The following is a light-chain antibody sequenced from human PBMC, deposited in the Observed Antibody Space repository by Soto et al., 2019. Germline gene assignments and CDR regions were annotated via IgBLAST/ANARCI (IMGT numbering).Light chain of an antibody. V-gene: IGKV1-39*01. CDR3: QQSYSSLQT. CDR2: AAS. Sequence: SQMTQTPSSLSASVGDRVTITCRASQSISRYLNWYQQKPGKAPKLLIYAASSLLGGVPSRFSGSGSGTDFTLTIISLQPEDFAIYYCQQSYSSLQTFGQGRLLEVK. CDR1: QSISRY. J-gene: IGKJ5*01.